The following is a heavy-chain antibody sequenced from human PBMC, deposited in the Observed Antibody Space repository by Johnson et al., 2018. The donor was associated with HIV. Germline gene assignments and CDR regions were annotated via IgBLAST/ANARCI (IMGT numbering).Heavy chain of an antibody. D-gene: IGHD6-25*01. CDR2: LRSNANTYAT. J-gene: IGHJ3*02. V-gene: IGHV3-73*01. CDR3: NRQGKRDAFDI. CDR1: GFTFSNAW. Sequence: VQLVESGGGLVKPGGSLRLSCAASGFTFSNAWMSWVRQAPGKGLEWVGRLRSNANTYATAYAASVKGRFTISRDDSKNTAYLQMNSLKTEDTAVNYCNRQGKRDAFDIWGQGTMVNVSP.